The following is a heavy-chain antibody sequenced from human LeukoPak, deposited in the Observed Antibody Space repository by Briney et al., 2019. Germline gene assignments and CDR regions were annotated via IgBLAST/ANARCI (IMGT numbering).Heavy chain of an antibody. CDR2: IIPIFGTA. J-gene: IGHJ5*02. Sequence: GASVKVSCKASGGTFSSYAISWVRQAPGQGLEWMGGIIPIFGTANYAQKFQGRVTITRNTSISTAYMELSSLRSEDTAVYYCARETRVGATPRFDPWGQGTLVTVSS. V-gene: IGHV1-69*05. CDR1: GGTFSSYA. D-gene: IGHD1-26*01. CDR3: ARETRVGATPRFDP.